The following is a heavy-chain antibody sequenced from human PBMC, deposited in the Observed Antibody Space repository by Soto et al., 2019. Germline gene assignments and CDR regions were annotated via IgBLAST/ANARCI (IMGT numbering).Heavy chain of an antibody. V-gene: IGHV5-10-1*01. D-gene: IGHD2-15*01. J-gene: IGHJ6*02. CDR2: FNPSDSYT. CDR3: ARHPYIGGLDV. Sequence: PGESLKISCQGSGYSFANYWISWVRQMPGTGLEWMGRFNPSDSYTDYNPSFQGHVTISADKSISTAYVQWSSLKASDTAMYFCARHPYIGGLDVWGQGTAVT. CDR1: GYSFANYW.